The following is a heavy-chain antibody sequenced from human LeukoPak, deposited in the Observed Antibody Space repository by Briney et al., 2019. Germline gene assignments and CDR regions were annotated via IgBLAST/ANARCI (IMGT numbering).Heavy chain of an antibody. CDR3: AREEGIDGSGYYYVLGY. V-gene: IGHV3-7*01. CDR1: GFTSSSYW. J-gene: IGHJ4*02. Sequence: GGSLRLSCAASGFTSSSYWMSWVRQAPGKGLEWVANIKQDGSEKYYVDSVKGRFTISRDNAKNSLYLQMNSLSAEDTAVYYCAREEGIDGSGYYYVLGYWGQGTLVTVSS. CDR2: IKQDGSEK. D-gene: IGHD3-22*01.